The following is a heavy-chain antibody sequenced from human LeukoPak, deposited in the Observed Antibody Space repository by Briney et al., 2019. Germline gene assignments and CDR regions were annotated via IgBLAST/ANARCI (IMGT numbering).Heavy chain of an antibody. V-gene: IGHV3-48*01. D-gene: IGHD3-10*01. J-gene: IGHJ5*02. CDR3: ARDRSGNYYNPNWFDP. CDR2: ISSSSDTI. Sequence: GGSLRLSCAASGFPFSSYSMNWVRQAPGKGLEWVSYISSSSDTIYYADSVKGRFTISRDNARNSLYLQMNSLRADDTAVYYCARDRSGNYYNPNWFDPWGRGTLVTVSS. CDR1: GFPFSSYS.